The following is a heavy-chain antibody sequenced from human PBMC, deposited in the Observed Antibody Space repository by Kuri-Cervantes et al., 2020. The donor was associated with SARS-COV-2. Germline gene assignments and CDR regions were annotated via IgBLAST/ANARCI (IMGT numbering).Heavy chain of an antibody. J-gene: IGHJ4*02. CDR1: GYTFTSYG. V-gene: IGHV1-18*01. D-gene: IGHD1-7*01. CDR2: ISAYNGNT. Sequence: ASVKVSSKASGYTFTSYGISWVRQAPGQGLEWMGWISAYNGNTNYAQKLQGRVTMTTDTSTSTAYMELSSLRSEDTAVYYCATEGRSGITGTSRFGYYFDYWGQGTLVTVSS. CDR3: ATEGRSGITGTSRFGYYFDY.